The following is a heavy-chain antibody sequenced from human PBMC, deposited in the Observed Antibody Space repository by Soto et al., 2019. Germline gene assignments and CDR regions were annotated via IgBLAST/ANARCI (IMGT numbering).Heavy chain of an antibody. Sequence: QVQLQESGPELVKPSQTLSLTCTVSGGSISSGDYYWSWIRQPPGKGLEWIGYIYYSEITYYNPSLKSRVTISVDTSKNQFSLKLSSVTAADTAVYYCARDILTDPIGFDPWGQGTLVIVSS. D-gene: IGHD3-9*01. CDR3: ARDILTDPIGFDP. CDR1: GGSISSGDYY. V-gene: IGHV4-30-4*01. CDR2: IYYSEIT. J-gene: IGHJ5*02.